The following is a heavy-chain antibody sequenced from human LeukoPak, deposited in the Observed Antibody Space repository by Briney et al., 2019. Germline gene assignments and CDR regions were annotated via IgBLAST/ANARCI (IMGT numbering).Heavy chain of an antibody. J-gene: IGHJ6*02. D-gene: IGHD3-10*01. CDR1: GGSFSGYY. CDR3: ARTGITMVRGSYPPDYYYGMDV. V-gene: IGHV4-34*01. CDR2: INHSGST. Sequence: SETLSLTCAVYGGSFSGYYWSWIRQPPGKGLEWIGEINHSGSTNYNPSLKSRVTISVDTSMNQFSLKLSSVTAADTAVYYCARTGITMVRGSYPPDYYYGMDVWGQGTTVTVSS.